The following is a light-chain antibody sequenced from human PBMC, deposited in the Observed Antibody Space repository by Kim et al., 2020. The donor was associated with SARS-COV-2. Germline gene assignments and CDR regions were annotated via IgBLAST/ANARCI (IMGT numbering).Light chain of an antibody. CDR2: GAS. J-gene: IGKJ4*01. CDR3: QQYYIYPLT. V-gene: IGKV1-8*01. CDR1: QSISTY. Sequence: AIRMTQSPSSFSASTGDRVTITCRASQSISTYLAWYQQKPGKAPNLLIYGASSLQSGVPSRFSGSGSGTDFTLTISCLQSEDFAIYYCQQYYIYPLTFGGGTKVEI.